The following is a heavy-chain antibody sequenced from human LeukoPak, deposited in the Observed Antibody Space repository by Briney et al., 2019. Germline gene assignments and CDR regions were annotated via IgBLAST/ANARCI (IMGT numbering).Heavy chain of an antibody. CDR1: GFTFSSYA. Sequence: GGSLRLSCAASGFTFSSYAMSWVRQAPGKGLEWVSAISGSGGSTYYADSVKGRFTISRDNSKNTPYLQMNSLRAEDTAVYYCAKDRGSSWLNWFDPWGQGTLVTVSS. CDR2: ISGSGGST. CDR3: AKDRGSSWLNWFDP. J-gene: IGHJ5*02. D-gene: IGHD6-13*01. V-gene: IGHV3-23*01.